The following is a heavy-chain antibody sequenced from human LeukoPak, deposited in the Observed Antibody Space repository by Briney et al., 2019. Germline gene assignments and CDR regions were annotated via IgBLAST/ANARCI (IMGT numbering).Heavy chain of an antibody. J-gene: IGHJ6*03. CDR2: ISAYNGNT. D-gene: IGHD6-6*01. CDR1: GYTFTSYG. V-gene: IGHV1-18*04. CDR3: ARDTIAARPIDYYYMDV. Sequence: EASVKVSCKASGYTFTSYGISWVRQAPGQGLEWMGWISAYNGNTNYAQKLQGRVTMTTDTSTSTAYMELRSLRSDDTAVYYCARDTIAARPIDYYYMDVWGKGTTVTVSS.